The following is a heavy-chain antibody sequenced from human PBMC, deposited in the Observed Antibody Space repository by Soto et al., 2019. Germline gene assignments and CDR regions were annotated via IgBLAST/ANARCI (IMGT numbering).Heavy chain of an antibody. CDR2: ISGSGGST. CDR1: GFTFSSYA. J-gene: IGHJ2*01. Sequence: EVQLLESGGGLVQPGGSLRLSCAASGFTFSSYAMNWVRKAPVKGLEWVSVISGSGGSTYYADSVKGRFTISRDNSKNTLYLQMNSLRAEDTAVYYCAKRTVGWYFDLWGRGTLVTVSS. V-gene: IGHV3-23*01. CDR3: AKRTVGWYFDL. D-gene: IGHD4-17*01.